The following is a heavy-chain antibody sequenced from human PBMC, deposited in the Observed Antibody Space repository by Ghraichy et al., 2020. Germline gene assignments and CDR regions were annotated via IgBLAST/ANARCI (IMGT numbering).Heavy chain of an antibody. CDR2: IYYSGST. CDR3: ARHSSGWYWFDP. V-gene: IGHV4-59*08. CDR1: GGSISSYY. D-gene: IGHD6-19*01. Sequence: SQTLSLTCTVSGGSISSYYWSWIRQPPGKGLEWIGYIYYSGSTNYNPSLKSRVTISVDTSKNQFSLKLSSVTAADTAVYYCARHSSGWYWFDPWGQGTLVTVSS. J-gene: IGHJ5*02.